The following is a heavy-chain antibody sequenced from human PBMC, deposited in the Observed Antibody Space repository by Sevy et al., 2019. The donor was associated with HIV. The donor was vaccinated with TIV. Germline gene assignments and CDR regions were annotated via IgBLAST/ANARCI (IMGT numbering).Heavy chain of an antibody. V-gene: IGHV3-7*03. CDR3: STDKKSAMVTPFDF. D-gene: IGHD5-18*01. Sequence: GGSLRLSCVASGFTVSNYWMNWVRQAPGMGLEWVAKIKEDGKETYYVDSVKGRFTISRDNAKNSLYLQMTSLRAEDTAVDYCSTDKKSAMVTPFDFWGQGTLVTVSS. CDR1: GFTVSNYW. J-gene: IGHJ4*02. CDR2: IKEDGKET.